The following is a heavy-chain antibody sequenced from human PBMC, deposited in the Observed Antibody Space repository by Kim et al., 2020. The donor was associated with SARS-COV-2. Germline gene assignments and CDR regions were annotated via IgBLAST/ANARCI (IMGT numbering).Heavy chain of an antibody. V-gene: IGHV6-1*01. Sequence: SVKSRITINPDTSKNQFSLQLNSVTPEDTAVYYCARYRQSVARGVYYFDYWGQGTLVTVSS. CDR3: ARYRQSVARGVYYFDY. J-gene: IGHJ4*02. D-gene: IGHD3-10*01.